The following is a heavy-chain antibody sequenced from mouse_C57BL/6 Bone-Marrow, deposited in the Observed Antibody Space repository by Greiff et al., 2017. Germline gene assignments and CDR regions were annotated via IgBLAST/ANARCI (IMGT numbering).Heavy chain of an antibody. V-gene: IGHV1-69*01. CDR1: GYTFTSYW. CDR2: IDPSDSYT. J-gene: IGHJ4*01. Sequence: QVQLQQPGAELVMPGASVKLSCKASGYTFTSYWMHWVKQRPGQGLEWIGEIDPSDSYTNYNQKFKGKSTLTVDKSSSTAYMQLSSLTSEDSAVYYCARYYDYESAMDDWGQGTSVTVSS. D-gene: IGHD2-4*01. CDR3: ARYYDYESAMDD.